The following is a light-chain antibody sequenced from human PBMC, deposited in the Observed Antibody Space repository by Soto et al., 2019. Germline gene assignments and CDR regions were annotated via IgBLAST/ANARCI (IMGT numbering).Light chain of an antibody. CDR2: GSS. J-gene: IGKJ1*01. Sequence: EIVLTQSPGTLSLSPGERATLSCRTSQSLNSFYLAWYQQKPGQAPRLLIYGSSNRATGIPDRFSGSGSGTDFTLTISRLDPEDFAVYYCQQYDISPRTFGQGTKVDIK. V-gene: IGKV3-20*01. CDR1: QSLNSFY. CDR3: QQYDISPRT.